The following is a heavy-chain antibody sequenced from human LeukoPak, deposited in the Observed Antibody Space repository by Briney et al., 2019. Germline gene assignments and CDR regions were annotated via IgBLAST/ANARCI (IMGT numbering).Heavy chain of an antibody. CDR2: ISYDGSNK. D-gene: IGHD4/OR15-4a*01. V-gene: IGHV3-30*18. CDR3: AKESGALGAPLYDY. Sequence: GGSLRLSCAASGFTFSSYGMHWVRQAPGKGLEWVAVISYDGSNKYYADSVKGRFSISRDNSKNTLYLQMNSLRGEDTAVYYCAKESGALGAPLYDYWGRGILVTASS. J-gene: IGHJ4*02. CDR1: GFTFSSYG.